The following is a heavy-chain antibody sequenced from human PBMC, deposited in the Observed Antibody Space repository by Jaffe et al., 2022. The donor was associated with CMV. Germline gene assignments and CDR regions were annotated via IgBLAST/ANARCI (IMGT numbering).Heavy chain of an antibody. D-gene: IGHD3-10*01. CDR2: IYYSGST. CDR3: ATSLGITMVRGVIITNDY. J-gene: IGHJ4*02. Sequence: QLQLQESGPGLVKPSETLSLTCTVSGGSISSSSYYWGWIRQPPGKGLEWIGSIYYSGSTYYNPSLKSRVTISVDTSKNQFSLKLSSVTAADTAVYYCATSLGITMVRGVIITNDYWGQGTLVTVSS. CDR1: GGSISSSSYY. V-gene: IGHV4-39*01.